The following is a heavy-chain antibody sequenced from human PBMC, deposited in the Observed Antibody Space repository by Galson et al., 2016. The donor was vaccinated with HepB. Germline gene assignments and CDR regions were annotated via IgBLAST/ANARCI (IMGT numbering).Heavy chain of an antibody. D-gene: IGHD3-3*01. CDR3: ARDRQPPKFDIWSAYYVDYGMDV. CDR1: GFTFNAHW. J-gene: IGHJ6*02. CDR2: IRGDGIVS. Sequence: SLRLSCAASGFTFNAHWMNWVRQAPGKGLEWVANIRGDGIVSYYAESVRGRFTISRDNAKNSLYLQMNSLRAEDTAVYYCARDRQPPKFDIWSAYYVDYGMDVWGQGTTVTVSS. V-gene: IGHV3-7*01.